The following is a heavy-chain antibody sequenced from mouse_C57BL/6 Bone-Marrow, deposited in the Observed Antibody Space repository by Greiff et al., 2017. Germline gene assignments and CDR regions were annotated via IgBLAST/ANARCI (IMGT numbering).Heavy chain of an antibody. CDR2: INPNNGGT. CDR1: GYTFTDYY. V-gene: IGHV1-26*01. D-gene: IGHD4-1*01. Sequence: EVQLQQSGPELVKPGASVKISCKASGYTFTDYYMNWVKQSHGKSLEWIGDINPNNGGTSYNQKFKGKATLTVDKSSSTAYMELRSLTSEDSAVYYCARWGNWCFDYWGQGTTLTVSS. CDR3: ARWGNWCFDY. J-gene: IGHJ2*01.